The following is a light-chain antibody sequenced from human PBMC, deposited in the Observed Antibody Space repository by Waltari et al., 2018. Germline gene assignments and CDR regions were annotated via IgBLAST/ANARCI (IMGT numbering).Light chain of an antibody. J-gene: IGLJ3*02. CDR2: DFS. V-gene: IGLV2-14*01. CDR3: NSYAGSSSWV. Sequence: QSALTQPASVSGSPGQSLTISCTGTSSDVGFYHYVSWYQQHPGKAPQLMIYDFSERHSGVSNRFSGSKSGNTASLTISGLQAEDEADYYCNSYAGSSSWVVGGGTKLTVL. CDR1: SSDVGFYHY.